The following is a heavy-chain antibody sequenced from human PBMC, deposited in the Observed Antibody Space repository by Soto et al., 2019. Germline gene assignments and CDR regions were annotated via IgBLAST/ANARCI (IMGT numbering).Heavy chain of an antibody. D-gene: IGHD2-21*01. CDR3: AMHYSVESFDY. V-gene: IGHV4-39*01. CDR2: IYYSGST. J-gene: IGHJ4*02. Sequence: PSETLSLTCTVSGGSISSSSYYWGWIRQPPGKGLEWIGSIYYSGSTYYNPSLKSRVTISVDTSKNQFSLKLSSVTAADTAVYYYAMHYSVESFDYWGQGTLVTVSS. CDR1: GGSISSSSYY.